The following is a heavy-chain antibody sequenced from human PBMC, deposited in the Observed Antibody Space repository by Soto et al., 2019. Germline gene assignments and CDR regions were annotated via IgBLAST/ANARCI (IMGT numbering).Heavy chain of an antibody. J-gene: IGHJ4*02. Sequence: QVQLVESGGGVVQPGRSLRLSCGVYGFTFSAHGMHWVRQAPGKGLEWVAVIWYDGGTKYHADSVKGRFTISRDNSKNLLYLQMEGLSAEDTAMYYGARGGGGGSARYFDYWGQGTPVTVSS. CDR2: IWYDGGTK. CDR1: GFTFSAHG. V-gene: IGHV3-33*01. D-gene: IGHD6-25*01. CDR3: ARGGGGGSARYFDY.